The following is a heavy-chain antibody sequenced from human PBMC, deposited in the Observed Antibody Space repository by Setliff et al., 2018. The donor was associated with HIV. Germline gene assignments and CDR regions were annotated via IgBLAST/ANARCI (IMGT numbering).Heavy chain of an antibody. J-gene: IGHJ3*02. CDR2: IYHSGIT. D-gene: IGHD1-26*01. CDR3: ARLGYSGSLVGASDI. V-gene: IGHV4-38-2*02. Sequence: LETLSLTCTVSGYSISSGYYWGWIRQPPGKGLEWIGSIYHSGITYYNSSLKSRVTISVDTSKNQFSLNLTSVTAADTAVYYCARLGYSGSLVGASDIWGQGTMVTVSS. CDR1: GYSISSGYY.